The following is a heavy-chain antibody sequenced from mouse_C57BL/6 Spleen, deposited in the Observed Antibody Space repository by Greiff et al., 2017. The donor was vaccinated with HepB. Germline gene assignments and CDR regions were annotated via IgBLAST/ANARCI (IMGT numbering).Heavy chain of an antibody. CDR2: INPNNGGT. D-gene: IGHD2-5*01. J-gene: IGHJ2*01. V-gene: IGHV1-18*01. Sequence: EVQLQQSGPELVKPGASVKIPCKASGYTFTDYNMDWVKQSHGKSLEWIGDINPNNGGTIYNQKFKGKATLTVDKSSSTAYMELRRLTSEDTAVYDCARSGSNYLYYFDYWGQGTTLTVAS. CDR1: GYTFTDYN. CDR3: ARSGSNYLYYFDY.